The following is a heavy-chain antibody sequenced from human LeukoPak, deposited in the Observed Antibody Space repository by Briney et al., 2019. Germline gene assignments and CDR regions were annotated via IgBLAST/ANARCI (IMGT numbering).Heavy chain of an antibody. CDR2: IFYSGNT. CDR3: ARTPRDGFWSGRYFDY. Sequence: KASETLSLTCTVSGGSISSSDYYWGWIRQPPGKGLEWIASIFYSGNTYYNPSLKSRVTISVDTSKNQFSLKLRSVTAADTAVYYCARTPRDGFWSGRYFDYWGQGTLVTVSS. CDR1: GGSISSSDYY. V-gene: IGHV4-39*01. J-gene: IGHJ4*02. D-gene: IGHD3-3*01.